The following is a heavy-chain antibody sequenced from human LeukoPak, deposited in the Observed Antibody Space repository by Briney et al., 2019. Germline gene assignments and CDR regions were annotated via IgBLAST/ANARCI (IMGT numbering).Heavy chain of an antibody. CDR1: GGSISSGGYY. J-gene: IGHJ6*03. CDR3: ASGKYYYDSSGYNYYMDV. V-gene: IGHV4-30-2*01. Sequence: SETLSLTCTVSGGSISSGGYYWSWIRQPPGKGLEWIGYIYHSGSTYYNPSLKSRVTISVDRSKNQFSLKLSSVTAADTAVYYCASGKYYYDSSGYNYYMDVWGKGTTVTVSS. D-gene: IGHD3-22*01. CDR2: IYHSGST.